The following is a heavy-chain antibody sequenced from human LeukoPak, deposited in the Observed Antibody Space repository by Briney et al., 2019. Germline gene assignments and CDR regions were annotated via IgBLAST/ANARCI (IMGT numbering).Heavy chain of an antibody. CDR3: ARDGPPFGFDP. J-gene: IGHJ5*02. Sequence: SVKVSCKASGGTSSSYAISWLRQAPGQGLEWMGGIIPIFGTANYAQKFQGRVTITTDESTSTAYMELSSLRSEDTAVYYCARDGPPFGFDPWGQGTLVTVSS. CDR1: GGTSSSYA. CDR2: IIPIFGTA. V-gene: IGHV1-69*05. D-gene: IGHD2/OR15-2a*01.